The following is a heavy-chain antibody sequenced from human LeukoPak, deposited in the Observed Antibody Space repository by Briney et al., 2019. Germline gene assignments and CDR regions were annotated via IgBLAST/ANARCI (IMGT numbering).Heavy chain of an antibody. Sequence: PGGSLRLSCAASGFTFSSYGMHWVRQAPGKGLEWVAVIWYDGSNKYYADSVKGRFTISRDNSKNTLYLQMNSLRAEDTAVYYCAKDQWVIAVAGTDFDYWGQGTLVTVSS. D-gene: IGHD6-19*01. CDR2: IWYDGSNK. CDR3: AKDQWVIAVAGTDFDY. CDR1: GFTFSSYG. V-gene: IGHV3-33*06. J-gene: IGHJ4*02.